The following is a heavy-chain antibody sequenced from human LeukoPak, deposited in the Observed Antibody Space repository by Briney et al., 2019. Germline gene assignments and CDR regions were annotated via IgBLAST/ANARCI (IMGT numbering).Heavy chain of an antibody. J-gene: IGHJ3*02. Sequence: GGSLRLSCAASGFTFSSCAMPWVRQAPGKGLEYVSAISSNGGSTYYANSVKGRFTISRDNSKNTLYLQMGSLRAEDMAVYYCAREGYSLDAFDIWGQGTMVTVSS. V-gene: IGHV3-64*01. CDR2: ISSNGGST. D-gene: IGHD5-18*01. CDR1: GFTFSSCA. CDR3: AREGYSLDAFDI.